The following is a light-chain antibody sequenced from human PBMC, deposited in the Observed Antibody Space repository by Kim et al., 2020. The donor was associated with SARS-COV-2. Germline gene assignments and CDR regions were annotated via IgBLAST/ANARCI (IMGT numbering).Light chain of an antibody. Sequence: GPSITISCTGTSSDVGGYNYVSWYQQHPGKAPKLMIYDVSNRPSGVSNRFSGSKSGHTASLTISGLQAEDEADYYCSSYTSSSTWVLGGGPQLTVL. J-gene: IGLJ3*02. CDR2: DVS. CDR1: SSDVGGYNY. CDR3: SSYTSSSTWV. V-gene: IGLV2-14*03.